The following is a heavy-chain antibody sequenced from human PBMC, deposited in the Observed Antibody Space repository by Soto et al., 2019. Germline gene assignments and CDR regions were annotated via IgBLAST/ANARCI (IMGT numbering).Heavy chain of an antibody. CDR2: IYPGDSDT. J-gene: IGHJ6*02. Sequence: EVQLVQSGAEVKKPGESLKISCRGCGYSFTSYRIGWVRQMPGKGLEWMGIIYPGDSDTRYSPSFQGQVTISADKSISTAYLQWSSLKASDTAMYYCASTMYYHFCSGYHTAMDVWGQGTTVTVSS. CDR3: ASTMYYHFCSGYHTAMDV. D-gene: IGHD3-3*01. CDR1: GYSFTSYR. V-gene: IGHV5-51*01.